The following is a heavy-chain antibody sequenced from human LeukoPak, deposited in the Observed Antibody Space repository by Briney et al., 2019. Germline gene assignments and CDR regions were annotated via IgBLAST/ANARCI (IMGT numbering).Heavy chain of an antibody. CDR1: GFTFSSYW. CDR2: IISDGSST. Sequence: GGSLRLSCAASGFTFSSYWMPWVRQAPGKGLVGVSRIISDGSSTSYADSVKGRFTISRDNAKNTLYLQMSSLRAEDTAVYYCAREITIFGVVTRGLDYWGQGTLVTVSS. J-gene: IGHJ4*02. CDR3: AREITIFGVVTRGLDY. V-gene: IGHV3-74*01. D-gene: IGHD3-3*01.